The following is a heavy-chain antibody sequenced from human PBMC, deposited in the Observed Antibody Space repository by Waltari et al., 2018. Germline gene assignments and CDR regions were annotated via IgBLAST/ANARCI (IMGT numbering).Heavy chain of an antibody. Sequence: QVQLVESGGGVVQPGRSLRLSCAASGFTFSSYGMHWVRQAPGKGMEGVAVIWYDGSNKYYADSVKGRFTISRDNSKNTLYLQRNSLRAEDTAVYYCAREDQGQPGGYWGQGTLVTVSS. CDR3: AREDQGQPGGY. V-gene: IGHV3-33*01. CDR1: GFTFSSYG. CDR2: IWYDGSNK. D-gene: IGHD2-2*01. J-gene: IGHJ4*02.